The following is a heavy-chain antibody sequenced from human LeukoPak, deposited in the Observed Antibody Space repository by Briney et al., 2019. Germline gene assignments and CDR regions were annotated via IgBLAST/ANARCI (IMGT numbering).Heavy chain of an antibody. V-gene: IGHV4-39*01. CDR2: IYYSGSA. CDR1: GGPMSSSSYY. CDR3: ARHVYEYSSGHNWFDP. J-gene: IGHJ5*02. D-gene: IGHD3-22*01. Sequence: SETLSLTCTVSGGPMSSSSYYWGWIRQPPGKGLEWIGSIYYSGSAYYNPSLKSRVTISVDTSKNQFSLKLSSVTAADTAVYFCARHVYEYSSGHNWFDPWGQGTLVTVSS.